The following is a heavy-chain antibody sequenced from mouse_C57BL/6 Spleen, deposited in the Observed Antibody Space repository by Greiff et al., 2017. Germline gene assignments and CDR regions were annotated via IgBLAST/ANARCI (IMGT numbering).Heavy chain of an antibody. Sequence: VQLKESVAELVRPGASVKLSCTASGFNIKNTYMHWVKQRPEQGLEWIGRIDPANGNTKYAPKFQGKATITADTSSNTAYLQLSSLTSEDTAIYYCASYYGSSPLFDYWGQGTTLTVSS. CDR2: IDPANGNT. CDR3: ASYYGSSPLFDY. V-gene: IGHV14-3*01. D-gene: IGHD1-1*01. J-gene: IGHJ2*01. CDR1: GFNIKNTY.